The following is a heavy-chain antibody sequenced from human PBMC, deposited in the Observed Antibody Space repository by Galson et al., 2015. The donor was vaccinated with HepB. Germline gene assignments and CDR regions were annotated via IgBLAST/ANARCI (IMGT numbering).Heavy chain of an antibody. CDR3: ARQRAESRPTSAAGSGNYYYMDV. CDR1: GYSFTSYW. V-gene: IGHV5-51*01. CDR2: IYPGDSDT. Sequence: QSGAEVKKPGESLKISCKGSGYSFTSYWIGWVRQMPGKGLEWMGIIYPGDSDTRYSPSFQGQVTISADRSIGTAYLQWSSLKASDTAMYYCARQRAESRPTSAAGSGNYYYMDVWGKGTTVTVSS. J-gene: IGHJ6*03. D-gene: IGHD2-2*01.